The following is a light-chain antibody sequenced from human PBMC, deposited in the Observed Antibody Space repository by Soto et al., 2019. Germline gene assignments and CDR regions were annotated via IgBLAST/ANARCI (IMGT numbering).Light chain of an antibody. CDR2: EVS. V-gene: IGLV2-14*01. J-gene: IGLJ1*01. CDR3: SSYASSSTDV. CDR1: SSDVGGYNY. Sequence: QSVLTQPASVSGSPGQSITISCTGTSSDVGGYNYVSWYQQHPGKAPKLMIYEVSNRPSGVSNRFSGSKSGNTASLTISGLQAEDEADYYCSSYASSSTDVFVTGTKLTVL.